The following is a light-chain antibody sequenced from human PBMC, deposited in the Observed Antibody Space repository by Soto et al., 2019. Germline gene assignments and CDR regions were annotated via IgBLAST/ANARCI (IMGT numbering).Light chain of an antibody. CDR2: GAS. J-gene: IGKJ1*01. Sequence: EIVLKQFSATLSLSPGERATLSGRASQSVSNNLAWYQQKPGQAPRLLIYGASTRAINVPARFSGSGSGTEFILTITRLQSEDVEVDYCHQYNFWPRTFGQGTQVDIK. CDR1: QSVSNN. CDR3: HQYNFWPRT. V-gene: IGKV3-15*01.